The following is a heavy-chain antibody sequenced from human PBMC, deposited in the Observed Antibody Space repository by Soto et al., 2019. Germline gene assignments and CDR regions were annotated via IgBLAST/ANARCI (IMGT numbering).Heavy chain of an antibody. Sequence: EVQLLESGGDLVQPGGSLRLSCAASGFAFSTYAVSWVRQAPGKGLEWVSLITGSTDTTYYADSVKGRFTISRDSSRNTLYLQMNSLRAEDTALYYCAKRGRCSSSSCSHYFDYWGQGTLVTVSS. CDR3: AKRGRCSSSSCSHYFDY. V-gene: IGHV3-23*01. CDR1: GFAFSTYA. D-gene: IGHD2-15*01. J-gene: IGHJ4*02. CDR2: ITGSTDTT.